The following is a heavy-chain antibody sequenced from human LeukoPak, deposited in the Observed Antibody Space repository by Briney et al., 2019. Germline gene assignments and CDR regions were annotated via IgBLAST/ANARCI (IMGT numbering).Heavy chain of an antibody. V-gene: IGHV4-59*01. CDR1: GGSISSYY. CDR3: ARESRYSSANWFDP. CDR2: IYYSGST. Sequence: PSETLSLTCTVSGGSISSYYWSWIRQPPGKGLEWIGYIYYSGSTNYNPSLKSRVTISVDTSKNQFSLKLSSVTAADTAVYYCARESRYSSANWFDPWGQGTLVTVPS. J-gene: IGHJ5*02. D-gene: IGHD6-19*01.